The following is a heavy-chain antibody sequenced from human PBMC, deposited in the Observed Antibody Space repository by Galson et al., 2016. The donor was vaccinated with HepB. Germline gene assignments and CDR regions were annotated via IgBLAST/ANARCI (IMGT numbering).Heavy chain of an antibody. CDR2: IFYGGNT. D-gene: IGHD5-12*01. V-gene: IGHV4-30-2*01. CDR3: ARCVRGYDRYHFDS. CDR1: RVSITTDGYA. J-gene: IGHJ4*02. Sequence: TLSLTCAVSRVSITTDGYAWTWIRQAPGKGLEWIGFIFYGGNTYYKTSLKSRVAISLDTSKNHFSLKLTYVTAAVTALYYCARCVRGYDRYHFDSWGQGTLVSVSS.